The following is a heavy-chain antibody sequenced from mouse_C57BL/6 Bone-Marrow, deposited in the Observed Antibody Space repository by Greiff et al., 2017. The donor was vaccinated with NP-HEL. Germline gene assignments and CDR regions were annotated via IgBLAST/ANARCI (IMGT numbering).Heavy chain of an antibody. V-gene: IGHV3-6*01. Sequence: DVQLQESGPGLVKPSPSLTLSCSVTGYSITSGYYWYWIRQFPGNLLEWMGYISYDGSNNYNPSLKNRISITRDTSKNQFFLKLNSVTTEDTATDYCGPMGDLYDYDGDYWGQGTTLTVSS. CDR2: ISYDGSN. CDR1: GYSITSGYY. CDR3: GPMGDLYDYDGDY. D-gene: IGHD2-4*01. J-gene: IGHJ2*01.